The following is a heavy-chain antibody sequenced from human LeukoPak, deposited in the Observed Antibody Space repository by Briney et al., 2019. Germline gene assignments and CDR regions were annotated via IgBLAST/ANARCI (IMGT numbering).Heavy chain of an antibody. CDR3: ARMGGKGAMVNFDY. Sequence: GESMKISSKGYGYSFTSYWIGWVRQMHGKGLEWMGIIYPGDSDTRYSPSFRGQVTISADKSISTAYLQWSSLKAADTAMYYCARMGGKGAMVNFDYWGQGTLVTVSS. CDR1: GYSFTSYW. D-gene: IGHD5-18*01. CDR2: IYPGDSDT. V-gene: IGHV5-51*03. J-gene: IGHJ4*02.